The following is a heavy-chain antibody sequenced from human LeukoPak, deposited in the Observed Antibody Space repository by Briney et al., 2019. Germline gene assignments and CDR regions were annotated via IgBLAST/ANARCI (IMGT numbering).Heavy chain of an antibody. D-gene: IGHD6-13*01. CDR3: ARDKSGRQQLVYYYYYGMDV. V-gene: IGHV1-2*02. CDR1: GYTFTGYY. Sequence: GASVKVSCKASGYTFTGYYMHWVRQAPGQGLEWMGWINPNSGGTNYAQKFQGRVTMTRDTSISTAYMELSGLRSDDTAVYYCARDKSGRQQLVYYYYYGMDVWGQGTTVTVSS. CDR2: INPNSGGT. J-gene: IGHJ6*02.